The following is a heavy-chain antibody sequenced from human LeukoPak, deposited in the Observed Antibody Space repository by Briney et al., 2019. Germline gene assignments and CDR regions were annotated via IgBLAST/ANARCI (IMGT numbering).Heavy chain of an antibody. V-gene: IGHV4-34*01. CDR3: ARARGWTSGDDYYYGMDV. D-gene: IGHD4-17*01. Sequence: PSETLSLTCVVYGGPFSGYDWSWIRQSPGKGLEWIGEINQSGNTNYNPSLKSRVTISIDTSKNQFSLKVTSVTAGDTAVYYCARARGWTSGDDYYYGMDVWGQGTTGTVSS. J-gene: IGHJ6*02. CDR1: GGPFSGYD. CDR2: INQSGNT.